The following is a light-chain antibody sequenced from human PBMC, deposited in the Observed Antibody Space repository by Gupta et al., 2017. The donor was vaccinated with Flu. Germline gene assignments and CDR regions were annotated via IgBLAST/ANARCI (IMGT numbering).Light chain of an antibody. CDR3: SSHSGRVTWV. V-gene: IGLV2-11*01. CDR2: DVT. Sequence: HSAPTQPRSVSGSPGQSVTISCTGTSSDVGSSNRVSCYQQRPGKAPKLILYDVTARPSGVPDRFSGSKSGNTASLSISGLQADDEADYYCSSHSGRVTWVFGTGTKVTVL. CDR1: SSDVGSSNR. J-gene: IGLJ1*01.